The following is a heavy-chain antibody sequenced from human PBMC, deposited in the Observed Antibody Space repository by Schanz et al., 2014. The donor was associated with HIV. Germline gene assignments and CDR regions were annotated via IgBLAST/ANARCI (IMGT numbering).Heavy chain of an antibody. CDR3: ARDRVSGSSSSSWFDP. CDR1: GFTFHDFA. CDR2: ISWNSGII. V-gene: IGHV3-9*01. Sequence: EVKLVESGGGSVQPGRSLRLSCEASGFTFHDFAMHWVRQAPGKGLEWVSSISWNSGIIGYADSVKGRFSISRDNAKNSLYLQIISLTAEDTAMYYCARDRVSGSSSSSWFDPWGQGTLVTVSS. D-gene: IGHD6-6*01. J-gene: IGHJ5*02.